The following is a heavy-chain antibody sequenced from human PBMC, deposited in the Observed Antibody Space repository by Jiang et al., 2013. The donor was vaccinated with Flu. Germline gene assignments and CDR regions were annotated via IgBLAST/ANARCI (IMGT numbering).Heavy chain of an antibody. V-gene: IGHV3-23*01. CDR1: GVTFSTYA. CDR3: APGYYGK. J-gene: IGHJ4*02. CDR2: ISGSGDTI. D-gene: IGHD3-22*01. Sequence: VQLLESGGGLVQPGGSLRLSCAASGVTFSTYAMSWVRQAPGKGLEWVSYISGSGDTIYYADSVKGRLTISRDNSKNTLYLQMNSLRAEDTAVYYCAPGYYGKWGRGTLVTVSP.